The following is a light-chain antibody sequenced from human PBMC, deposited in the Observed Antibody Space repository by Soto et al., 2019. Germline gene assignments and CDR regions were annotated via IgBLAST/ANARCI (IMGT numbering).Light chain of an antibody. Sequence: EIVLTKSPGPLSLSPAEIATLSCRTSQSVSHNYLAWYQQKPGQAPRLLIYGASINATGIPDMFSGSGSGTDFTISSSRLDPEYFAVYYCQQYSSLWTFGQGTKVEIK. J-gene: IGKJ1*01. CDR1: QSVSHNY. V-gene: IGKV3-20*01. CDR3: QQYSSLWT. CDR2: GAS.